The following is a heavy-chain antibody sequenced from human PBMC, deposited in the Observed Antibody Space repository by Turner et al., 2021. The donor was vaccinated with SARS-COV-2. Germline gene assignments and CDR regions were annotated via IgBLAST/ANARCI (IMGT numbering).Heavy chain of an antibody. CDR2: IKQDGSEK. J-gene: IGHJ4*02. CDR1: GFIFRSHW. V-gene: IGHV3-7*01. D-gene: IGHD3-3*01. Sequence: EVQLVASGRGLVQPGGSPRLSCAASGFIFRSHWMSWVRRAPGKGLEWVANIKQDGSEKDCVDSVRGRFTNARDNAKSSLYLQMDSLRVEDRAVYYGATRPADERYYGVLDYWGQGSLVTVSS. CDR3: ATRPADERYYGVLDY.